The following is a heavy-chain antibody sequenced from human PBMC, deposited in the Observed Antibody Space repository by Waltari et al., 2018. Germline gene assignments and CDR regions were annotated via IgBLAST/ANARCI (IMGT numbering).Heavy chain of an antibody. CDR3: ARSYYYDRRANYPSLGAFDS. CDR1: GDTFRRYA. V-gene: IGHV1-69*12. D-gene: IGHD3-22*01. Sequence: QVQLVQSGAEVKQPGSSMKVSCKASGDTFRRYAISWVRQAPGQGLEWMGGGIRLFGTTNYAPKFQGRATMTADEPPSTADVELRSLKSEDTAVYFCARSYYYDRRANYPSLGAFDSWGQGTLVTVAS. CDR2: GIRLFGTT. J-gene: IGHJ4*02.